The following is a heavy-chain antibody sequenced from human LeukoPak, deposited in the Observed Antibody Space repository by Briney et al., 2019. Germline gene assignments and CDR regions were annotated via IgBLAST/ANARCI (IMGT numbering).Heavy chain of an antibody. J-gene: IGHJ4*02. D-gene: IGHD3-22*01. CDR1: GYTFINYD. CDR2: MNPGSSRA. V-gene: IGHV1-8*03. CDR3: ARYDSNTAFGS. Sequence: ASVKVSCKSSGYTFINYDINWVRQAPGQGLEWMGWMNPGSSRADSAQNFKGRVTFTSDTSTNTAYMELRGLRSEDTAVYFCARYDSNTAFGSWGQGTLVTVSS.